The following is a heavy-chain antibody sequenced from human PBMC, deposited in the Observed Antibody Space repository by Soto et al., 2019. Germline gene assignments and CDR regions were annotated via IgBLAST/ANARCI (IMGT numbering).Heavy chain of an antibody. CDR1: GVSVSTGDYY. D-gene: IGHD3-9*01. V-gene: IGHV4-30-4*01. CDR3: VRECPSRLATGYHDS. Sequence: QVQLQESGPGLVKPSQTLPLTCTVSGVSVSTGDYYWSWIRQPPGKGLEWIGHIYKDGSTFYNPSLKSRVSMSLDTSSNRFSRKVRSVTAADTALYYCVRECPSRLATGYHDSWGQGILVTVSS. CDR2: IYKDGST. J-gene: IGHJ4*02.